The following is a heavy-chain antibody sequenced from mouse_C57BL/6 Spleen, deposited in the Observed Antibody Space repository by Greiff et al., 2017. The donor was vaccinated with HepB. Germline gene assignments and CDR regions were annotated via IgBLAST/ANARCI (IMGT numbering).Heavy chain of an antibody. D-gene: IGHD1-3*01. V-gene: IGHV1-53*01. J-gene: IGHJ4*01. CDR3: ARGGKWDGEYYAMDY. CDR1: GYTFTSYW. CDR2: INPSNGGT. Sequence: QVQLQQPGTELVKPGASVKLSCKASGYTFTSYWMHWVKQRPGQGLEWIGNINPSNGGTNYNEKFKSKATLTVDKSSSTAYMQLSSLTSEDSAVYDCARGGKWDGEYYAMDYWGQGTSVTVSS.